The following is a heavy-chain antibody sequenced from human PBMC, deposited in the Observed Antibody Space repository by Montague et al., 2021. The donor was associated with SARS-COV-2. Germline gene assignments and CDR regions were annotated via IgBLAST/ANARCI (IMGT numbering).Heavy chain of an antibody. V-gene: IGHV4-39*01. CDR3: ARRLNYDILTGGALQYYYGMDV. CDR2: IYYSGST. CDR1: GGSISSSSYY. Sequence: SETLSLTCTVSGGSISSSSYYWGWIRQPPGKGLEWIGSIYYSGSTHYNPSLKSRVTISVDTSKNQFSLKLSSVTAADTAVYYCARRLNYDILTGGALQYYYGMDVWGQGTTVTVSS. J-gene: IGHJ6*02. D-gene: IGHD3-9*01.